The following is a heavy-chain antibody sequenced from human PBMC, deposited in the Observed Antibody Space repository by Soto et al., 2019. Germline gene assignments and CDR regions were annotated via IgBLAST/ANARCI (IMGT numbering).Heavy chain of an antibody. J-gene: IGHJ3*02. CDR2: IYWDDDK. V-gene: IGHV2-5*02. D-gene: IGHD6-19*01. Sequence: GPTLVNPTQTLTLTCTFSGLSLSTRGVGVGWIRQPPGKALEWLALIYWDDDKRYSPSLKSRLTITKDTSKNQVVLTMTNMDPVDTATYYCAHSGQEWLVLSDAFDIWGQGTMVTVSS. CDR1: GLSLSTRGVG. CDR3: AHSGQEWLVLSDAFDI.